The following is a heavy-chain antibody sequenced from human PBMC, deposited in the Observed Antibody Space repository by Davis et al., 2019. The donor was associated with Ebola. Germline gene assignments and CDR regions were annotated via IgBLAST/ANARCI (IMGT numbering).Heavy chain of an antibody. D-gene: IGHD2-21*02. CDR1: GFTFSSYW. CDR3: ATRGVTPL. CDR2: ISGSGGST. J-gene: IGHJ4*02. Sequence: GESLKISCAASGFTFSSYWMHWVRQAPGKGLEWVSGISGSGGSTYYADSVKGRFTISRDNSKNTLYLQMNSLRAEDTAVYYCATRGVTPLWGQGTLVTVSS. V-gene: IGHV3-23*01.